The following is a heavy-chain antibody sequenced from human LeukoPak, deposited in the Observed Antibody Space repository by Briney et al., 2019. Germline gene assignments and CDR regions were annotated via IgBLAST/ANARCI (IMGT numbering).Heavy chain of an antibody. CDR2: IYGSTSA. J-gene: IGHJ4*02. Sequence: GGALRLSGAASGFTVISDYINWVRQAPGKGLEWVSLIYGSTSADYADSVKGRFTISRDTSMNTVYLQMNSLRAEDTAVYYCARLNFGDDYWGQGTLVTVSS. CDR1: GFTVISDY. V-gene: IGHV3-66*01. D-gene: IGHD4-17*01. CDR3: ARLNFGDDY.